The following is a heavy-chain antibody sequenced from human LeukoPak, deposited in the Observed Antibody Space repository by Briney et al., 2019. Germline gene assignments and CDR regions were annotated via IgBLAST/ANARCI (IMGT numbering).Heavy chain of an antibody. D-gene: IGHD3-10*01. CDR1: GASISGFY. CDR3: ARETYYYASGSYSDYYAMDV. Sequence: SETLSLTCTVSGASISGFYWSWIRQPAGKGLEWIGRLYTSGSTNYNPSLKSRVTMSVDTSKSQFPLKLDSVTAADTAVYYCARETYYYASGSYSDYYAMDVWGQGTTVTVSS. CDR2: LYTSGST. J-gene: IGHJ6*02. V-gene: IGHV4-4*07.